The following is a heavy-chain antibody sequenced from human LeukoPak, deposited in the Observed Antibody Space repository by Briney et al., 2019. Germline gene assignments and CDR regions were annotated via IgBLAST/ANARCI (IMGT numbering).Heavy chain of an antibody. V-gene: IGHV3-30*18. Sequence: TGGSLRLSCAASGFTFRTYGMRWVRQAPGKGLEWVAVISYDGSNKYYADSVKGPFTISRDNFKTTMYLQMNSLRAEDTAVYYCAKRDTEGDIVVVVAAPPPFDYWGQGTLVTVSS. J-gene: IGHJ4*02. D-gene: IGHD2-15*01. CDR1: GFTFRTYG. CDR2: ISYDGSNK. CDR3: AKRDTEGDIVVVVAAPPPFDY.